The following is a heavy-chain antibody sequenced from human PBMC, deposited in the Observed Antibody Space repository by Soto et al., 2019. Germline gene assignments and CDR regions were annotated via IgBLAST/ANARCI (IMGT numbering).Heavy chain of an antibody. V-gene: IGHV4-34*01. CDR1: GGSFSGYY. CDR2: INHSGST. J-gene: IGHJ6*02. Sequence: SETLSLTCAVYGGSFSGYYWSWIRQPPGKGLEWIGEINHSGSTNYNPSLKSRVTISVDTSKNQFSLKLSSVTAADTAVYYCARGRWFGELLYRAYYYYGMDVWGQGTTVTVSS. D-gene: IGHD3-10*01. CDR3: ARGRWFGELLYRAYYYYGMDV.